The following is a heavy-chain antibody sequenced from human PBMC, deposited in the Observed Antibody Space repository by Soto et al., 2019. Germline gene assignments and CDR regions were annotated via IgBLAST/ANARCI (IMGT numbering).Heavy chain of an antibody. CDR3: ARAVGITGSDALDI. J-gene: IGHJ3*02. D-gene: IGHD1-26*01. V-gene: IGHV3-33*01. CDR1: GFTFTRHG. CDR2: IWFDGSKQ. Sequence: QVQVVESGGGVVQPGTSLRLSCATSGFTFTRHGFHWVRQAPGKGLEWVAVIWFDGSKQYYADSVKGRLVISRDNPKNTVYLQMKSLRADDTAVYYFARAVGITGSDALDICGQGTVVTVSA.